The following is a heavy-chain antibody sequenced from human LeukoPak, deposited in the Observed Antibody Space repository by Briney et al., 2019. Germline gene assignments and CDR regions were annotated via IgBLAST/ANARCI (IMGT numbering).Heavy chain of an antibody. V-gene: IGHV3-23*01. J-gene: IGHJ5*02. CDR2: ISGSGGGT. CDR3: AKGRNVYYDSSGYYSNWFDP. D-gene: IGHD3-22*01. CDR1: GFTFSSYA. Sequence: GGSLRLSCAASGFTFSSYAMSWVRQAPGKGLEWVSAISGSGGGTYYADSVKGRFTISRDNSKNTLYLQMNSLRAEDTAVYYCAKGRNVYYDSSGYYSNWFDPWGQGTLVTVSS.